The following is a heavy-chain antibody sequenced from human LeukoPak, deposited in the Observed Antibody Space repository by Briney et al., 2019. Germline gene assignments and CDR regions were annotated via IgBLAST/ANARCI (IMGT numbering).Heavy chain of an antibody. D-gene: IGHD4-17*01. CDR2: ISAYNGDT. Sequence: ASVKVSCKASGYTFSSYGISWVRQAPGQGLEWMGWISAYNGDTNYAQNLQGRFTMTRDTSTNTAYMQLRSLRADDTAVYYCARQPASPTYGDWVGYYFDYWGQGTLVTVSS. CDR1: GYTFSSYG. V-gene: IGHV1-18*01. J-gene: IGHJ4*02. CDR3: ARQPASPTYGDWVGYYFDY.